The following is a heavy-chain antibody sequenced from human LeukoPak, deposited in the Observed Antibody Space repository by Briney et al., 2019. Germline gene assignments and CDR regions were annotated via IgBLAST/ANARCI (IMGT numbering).Heavy chain of an antibody. Sequence: GGSLRLSCAASGFTFSSYAMHWVRQAPGKGLEWVAVISYDGSNKYYADSVKGRFTISRDNSKNTLYLQMNSLRAEDTAVYYCAKSPTSSGWSFYYYYGMDVWGQGTTVTVSS. CDR1: GFTFSSYA. J-gene: IGHJ6*02. V-gene: IGHV3-30*04. CDR3: AKSPTSSGWSFYYYYGMDV. CDR2: ISYDGSNK. D-gene: IGHD6-19*01.